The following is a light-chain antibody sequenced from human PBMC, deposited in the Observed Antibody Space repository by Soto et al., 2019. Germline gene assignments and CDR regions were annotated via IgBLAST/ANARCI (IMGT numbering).Light chain of an antibody. J-gene: IGLJ2*01. V-gene: IGLV2-8*01. CDR1: SSDIGAYKF. Sequence: QSVLTQPPSASGSLGQSVAISCTGTSSDIGAYKFVSWYQQHPGKAPKLIIYEVSIRPSGVPDRFSGSKSGNTASLTVSGLQAEDEAEYYCSLYAGSNNVVFGGGTKLTVL. CDR2: EVS. CDR3: SLYAGSNNVV.